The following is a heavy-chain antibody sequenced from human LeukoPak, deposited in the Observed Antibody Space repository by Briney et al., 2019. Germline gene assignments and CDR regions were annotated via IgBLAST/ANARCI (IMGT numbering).Heavy chain of an antibody. CDR1: EFTFSSYW. J-gene: IGHJ3*02. CDR3: AKPLNYYDSSDAFDI. D-gene: IGHD3-22*01. V-gene: IGHV3-74*01. Sequence: PGGSLRLSCAASEFTFSSYWMHWVRQAPGKGLVWVSRINSYGSSTNYADSVKGRFTISRDNSKNTLYLQMNSLRAEDTAVYYCAKPLNYYDSSDAFDIWGQGTMVTVSS. CDR2: INSYGSST.